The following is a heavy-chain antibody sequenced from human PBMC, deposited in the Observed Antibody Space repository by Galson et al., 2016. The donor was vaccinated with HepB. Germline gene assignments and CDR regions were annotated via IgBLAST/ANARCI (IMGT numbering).Heavy chain of an antibody. CDR3: TRADPYFYYGLDV. J-gene: IGHJ6*04. CDR1: GDSISSDGYY. CDR2: IYTTGTT. Sequence: PLSLPCTVSGDSISSDGYYWSWIRQPAGEGLEWLGRIYTTGTTRYNPSLKSRIAVSLDTSKNQFSLKLTSVTAADTAVYFCTRADPYFYYGLDVWGKGTTVTVSS. V-gene: IGHV4-61*02.